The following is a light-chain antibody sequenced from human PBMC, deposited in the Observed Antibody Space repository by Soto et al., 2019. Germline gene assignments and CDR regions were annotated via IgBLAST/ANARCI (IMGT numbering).Light chain of an antibody. CDR3: QKYKSAPYT. CDR1: QGISNS. CDR2: DAS. Sequence: DIQMTQSPSSLSASIGDRVTITCRASQGISNSLAWYQQKPGKGPSLLIYDASTLQSGVPSRFSGSASGTDFTLTINSLQPEDVATYYCQKYKSAPYTFGPGTKVDIK. V-gene: IGKV1-27*01. J-gene: IGKJ3*01.